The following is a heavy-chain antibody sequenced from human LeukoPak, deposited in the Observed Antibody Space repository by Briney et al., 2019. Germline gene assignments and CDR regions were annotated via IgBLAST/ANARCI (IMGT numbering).Heavy chain of an antibody. CDR2: IYYSGST. CDR1: GGSISSGGYY. D-gene: IGHD2-15*01. CDR3: ARGKWWNWFDP. Sequence: PSQTLSLTCTVSGGSISSGGYYWSWIRQHPGKGLEWIGYIYYSGSTYYNPSLKSRVTISVDTSKNQFSLKLSSVTAVDTAVYYCARGKWWNWFDPWGQGTLVTVSS. V-gene: IGHV4-31*03. J-gene: IGHJ5*02.